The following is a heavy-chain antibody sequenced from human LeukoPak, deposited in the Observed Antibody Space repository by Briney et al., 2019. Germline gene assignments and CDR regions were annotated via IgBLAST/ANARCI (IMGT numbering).Heavy chain of an antibody. D-gene: IGHD3-9*01. V-gene: IGHV3-21*01. CDR3: ARTVTGRNDN. Sequence: GGSLRLSCAASGFTFSAYNMNWVRQAPGKGLEWVSCISSSSSYIYYADSVKGRFTISRDNAKNSLYLQMNSLRAEDMAVYYCARTVTGRNDNWGQGTLVTVSS. CDR1: GFTFSAYN. J-gene: IGHJ4*02. CDR2: ISSSSSYI.